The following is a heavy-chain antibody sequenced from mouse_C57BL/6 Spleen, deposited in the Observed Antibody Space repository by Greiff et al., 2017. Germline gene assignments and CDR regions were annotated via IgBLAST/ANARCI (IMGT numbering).Heavy chain of an antibody. CDR1: GYAFSSYW. J-gene: IGHJ3*01. CDR3: GGGFAY. V-gene: IGHV1-80*01. Sequence: QVQLQQSGAELVKPGASVKISCKASGYAFSSYWMNWVKQRPGKGLEWIGQIYPGDGDTNYNGKFKGKATLTVDKSSNTGCMQLNSLASEDSAGYFCGGGFAYWGQGTLVTVSA. CDR2: IYPGDGDT.